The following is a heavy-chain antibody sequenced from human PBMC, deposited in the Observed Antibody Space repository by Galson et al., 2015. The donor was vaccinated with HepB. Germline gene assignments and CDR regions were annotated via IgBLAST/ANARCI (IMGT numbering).Heavy chain of an antibody. CDR1: GYTFTSYY. CDR2: INPSSGST. Sequence: SVKVSCKASGYTFTSYYMNWVRQAPGQGLEWMGIINPSSGSTSYAQKLQGRVTMTTDTSTSTVYMELSSLRSEDTAVYYCARFLMEDYDSSGAFDIWGQGTMVTVSS. CDR3: ARFLMEDYDSSGAFDI. J-gene: IGHJ3*02. D-gene: IGHD3-22*01. V-gene: IGHV1-46*01.